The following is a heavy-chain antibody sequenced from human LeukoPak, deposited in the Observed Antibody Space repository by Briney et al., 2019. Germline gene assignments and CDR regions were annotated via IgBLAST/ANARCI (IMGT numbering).Heavy chain of an antibody. V-gene: IGHV3-23*01. D-gene: IGHD5-24*01. J-gene: IGHJ4*02. CDR3: VKRDRGTFDY. Sequence: GSLRLSCAASGFTFNTYAMTWVRQAPGKGLEWVSAIGSRADTTDYADSVKGRFTISRDNSKNMLYLQMNGLRAEDTAVYYCVKRDRGTFDYWGQGALVTVSS. CDR2: IGSRADTT. CDR1: GFTFNTYA.